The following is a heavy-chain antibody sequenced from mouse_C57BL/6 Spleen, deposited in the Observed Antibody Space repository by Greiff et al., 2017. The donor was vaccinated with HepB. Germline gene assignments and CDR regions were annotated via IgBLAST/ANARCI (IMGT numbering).Heavy chain of an antibody. CDR3: ARYYEYLYAMDY. Sequence: QVQLKQPGAELVRPGTSVKLSCKASGYTFTSYWMHWVKQRPGQGLEWIGVIDPSDSYTNYNQKFKGKATLTVDTSSSTAYMQPSSLTSEDSAVYYCARYYEYLYAMDYWGQGTSVTVSS. V-gene: IGHV1-59*01. CDR2: IDPSDSYT. J-gene: IGHJ4*01. D-gene: IGHD2-4*01. CDR1: GYTFTSYW.